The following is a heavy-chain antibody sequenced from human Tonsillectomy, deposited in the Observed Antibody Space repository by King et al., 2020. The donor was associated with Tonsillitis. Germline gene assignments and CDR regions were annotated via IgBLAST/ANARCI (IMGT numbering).Heavy chain of an antibody. J-gene: IGHJ4*02. Sequence: QLQESGPGLVKPSETLSLTCTVSGGSISSSSYYWGWIRQPPGKGLEWIGSIYDSGSTYYNPSLKSRVTMSVDTSKNQFSVNLSSVTAADTAVYYCATYPYGRIPPVYFDYWGQGTLVTVSS. CDR2: IYDSGST. CDR3: ATYPYGRIPPVYFDY. D-gene: IGHD3-10*01. V-gene: IGHV4-39*01. CDR1: GGSISSSSYY.